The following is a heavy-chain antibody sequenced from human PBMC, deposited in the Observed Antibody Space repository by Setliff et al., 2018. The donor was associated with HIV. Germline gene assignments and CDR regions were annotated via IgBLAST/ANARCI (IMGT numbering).Heavy chain of an antibody. CDR1: GGSISSYY. Sequence: KPSETLSLTCTVSGGSISSYYWSWIRQPPGKGLEWIGYIYYSGSTNYNPSLKSRVTISVDTSKNQFSLKLSSVIAADTAVYYCARIFGDQGYYYGMDVWVPETLLVTVSS. D-gene: IGHD3-3*01. V-gene: IGHV4-59*01. CDR3: ARIFGDQGYYYGMDV. CDR2: IYYSGST. J-gene: IGHJ6*02.